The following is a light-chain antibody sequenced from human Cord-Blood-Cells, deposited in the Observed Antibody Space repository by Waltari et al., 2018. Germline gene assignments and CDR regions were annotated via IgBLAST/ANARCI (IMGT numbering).Light chain of an antibody. V-gene: IGKV1-39*01. CDR2: AAS. CDR1: QSISTY. CDR3: QQSYSTLWT. J-gene: IGKJ1*01. Sequence: DIQMTQSPSSLSASVGDRVTITCRASQSISTYFNWYQQKPGKAPKLLIYAASSLQSGVPSTFSGSGSGTDFTLTISSLQPEDFATYYCQQSYSTLWTFGQGTKVEIK.